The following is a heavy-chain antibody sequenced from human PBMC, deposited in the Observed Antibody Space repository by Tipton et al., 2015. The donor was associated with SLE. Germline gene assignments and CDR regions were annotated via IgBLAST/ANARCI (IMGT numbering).Heavy chain of an antibody. J-gene: IGHJ4*02. CDR3: ARKNFSAGTPENYFDY. V-gene: IGHV4-39*07. D-gene: IGHD6-13*01. CDR1: GGYISSSSYY. CDR2: IYYSGST. Sequence: TLSLTCTVSGGYISSSSYYWGWIRQPPGKGLEWIGSIYYSGSTYYNPSLKSRVTISVDTSKNQFSLKLSSVTAADTAVYYCARKNFSAGTPENYFDYWGQGTLVTVSS.